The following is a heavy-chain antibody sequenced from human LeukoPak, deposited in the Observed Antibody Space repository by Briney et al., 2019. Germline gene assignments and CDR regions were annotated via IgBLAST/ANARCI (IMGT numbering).Heavy chain of an antibody. CDR2: IYSGGST. J-gene: IGHJ4*02. CDR1: GLTVSSNC. Sequence: GGSLRLSCAASGLTVSSNCMSWVRQAPGKGLEWVSLIYSGGSTYYTDSVKGRFTISRDNSKNTLYLQMNSLRAEDTAVYYCAREYSWYYFDYWGQGTLVTVSS. D-gene: IGHD2-15*01. V-gene: IGHV3-53*01. CDR3: AREYSWYYFDY.